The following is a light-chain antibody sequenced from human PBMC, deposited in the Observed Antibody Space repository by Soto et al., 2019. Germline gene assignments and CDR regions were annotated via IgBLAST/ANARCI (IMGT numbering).Light chain of an antibody. CDR2: GTS. CDR3: QQYGSSPLT. Sequence: EIVLTQSPGTLSLSPGERASLSCRVSQSISRSYLAWYQQKPGQSPRLLIYGTSSRAADIPDRFTGSGSGTDFTLTISRLEPEDFAVYYCQQYGSSPLTFGGGTKVEI. CDR1: QSISRSY. J-gene: IGKJ4*01. V-gene: IGKV3-20*01.